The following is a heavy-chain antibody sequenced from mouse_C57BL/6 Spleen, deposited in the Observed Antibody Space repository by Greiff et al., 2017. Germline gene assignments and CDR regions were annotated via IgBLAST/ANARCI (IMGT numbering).Heavy chain of an antibody. V-gene: IGHV1-4*01. J-gene: IGHJ2*01. Sequence: QVQLKQSGAELARPGASVKMSCKASGYTFTSYTMHWVKQRPGQGLEWIGYINPSSGYTKYNQKFKDKATLTADKSSSTAYMQLSSLTSEDSAVYYCARWGYDYDEDYWGQGTTLTVSS. CDR1: GYTFTSYT. D-gene: IGHD2-4*01. CDR3: ARWGYDYDEDY. CDR2: INPSSGYT.